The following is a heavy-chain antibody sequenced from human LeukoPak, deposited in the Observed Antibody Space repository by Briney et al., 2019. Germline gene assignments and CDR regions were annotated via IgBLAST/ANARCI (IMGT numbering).Heavy chain of an antibody. CDR2: MIPIFGTA. Sequence: SVKVSCKASGGTFSTSAISWVRQAPGQGLEWMGGMIPIFGTADYAQKFQGRVTITTDESTSTAYMELSSLISEDTAVYYCARSVRSGGWQQLVRGLYYWGQGTLVTVSS. V-gene: IGHV1-69*05. CDR1: GGTFSTSA. CDR3: ARSVRSGGWQQLVRGLYY. J-gene: IGHJ4*02. D-gene: IGHD6-13*01.